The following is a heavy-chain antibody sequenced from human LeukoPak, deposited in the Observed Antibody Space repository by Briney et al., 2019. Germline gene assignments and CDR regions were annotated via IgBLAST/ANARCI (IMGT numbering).Heavy chain of an antibody. CDR2: ISSNSNYI. J-gene: IGHJ4*02. CDR1: GFTFSSYG. V-gene: IGHV3-21*01. D-gene: IGHD3-10*01. Sequence: SGGSLRLSCAASGFTFSSYGMHWVRQAPGKGLEWVSSISSNSNYIYYADSVKGRFTISRDNAKNSLYLQMNSLRAEDTAVYYCARELYYYASGSSDYWGQGTLVTVSS. CDR3: ARELYYYASGSSDY.